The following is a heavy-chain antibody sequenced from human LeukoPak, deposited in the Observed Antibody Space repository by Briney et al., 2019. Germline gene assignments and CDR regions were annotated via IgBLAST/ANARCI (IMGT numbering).Heavy chain of an antibody. Sequence: GSLRLSCASSGFTFDDYGMSWVCQAPGRGLECVSGINWNGGSTGYADSVKGRFTISRDNAKNSLYLQMNSLRAEDTALYYCARDLYCTNGVCFPTDYWGQGTLVTVSS. CDR3: ARDLYCTNGVCFPTDY. D-gene: IGHD2-8*01. CDR1: GFTFDDYG. J-gene: IGHJ4*02. CDR2: INWNGGST. V-gene: IGHV3-20*04.